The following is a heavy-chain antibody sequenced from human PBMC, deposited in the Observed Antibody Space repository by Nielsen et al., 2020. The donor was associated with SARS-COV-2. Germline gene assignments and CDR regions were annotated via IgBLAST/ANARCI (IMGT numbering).Heavy chain of an antibody. CDR3: ARVDTAMVAMDV. CDR1: GFSLSTSGVG. Sequence: SGPTLVKPTQTLTLTCTFSGFSLSTSGVGVGWIRQPPGKALEWLARIDWDDDKYYSTSLKTRLTISKDTSKNQVVLTMTNMDPVDTATYYCARVDTAMVAMDVWGQGTTVTVSS. V-gene: IGHV2-70*11. D-gene: IGHD5-18*01. CDR2: IDWDDDK. J-gene: IGHJ6*02.